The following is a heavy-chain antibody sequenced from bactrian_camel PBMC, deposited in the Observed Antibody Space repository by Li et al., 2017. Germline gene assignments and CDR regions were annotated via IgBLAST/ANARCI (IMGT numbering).Heavy chain of an antibody. Sequence: HVQLVESGGDSAQPGGSLRLTCEASSRYTSVLDCMAWFRQAPGMEREGVAVIDSNGDTTYADSVEGRFTISRDNAKNTYYLEMNSLKPEDTAMYYCAARGPYCYTKLSVRDFTYWGQGTQVTVS. V-gene: IGHV3S53*01. CDR1: SRYTSVLD. CDR3: AARGPYCYTKLSVRDFTY. J-gene: IGHJ6*01. CDR2: IDSNGDT. D-gene: IGHD2*01.